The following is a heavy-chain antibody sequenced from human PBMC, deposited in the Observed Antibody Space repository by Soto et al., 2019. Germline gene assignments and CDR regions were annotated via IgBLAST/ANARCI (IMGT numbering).Heavy chain of an antibody. V-gene: IGHV3-74*01. D-gene: IGHD1-26*01. CDR1: GFTFSTYW. CDR2: INSDGSRT. Sequence: EVQLVESGGGLGKPGGSLRLSCAASGFTFSTYWMNWVRQAPGKGLVWVSRINSDGSRTNYADSVKGRFTTSRDNAKNTVYRQLNSLTAEDTAVYYWATVATGSYDWFAPWGQGTLVTVSS. J-gene: IGHJ5*02. CDR3: ATVATGSYDWFAP.